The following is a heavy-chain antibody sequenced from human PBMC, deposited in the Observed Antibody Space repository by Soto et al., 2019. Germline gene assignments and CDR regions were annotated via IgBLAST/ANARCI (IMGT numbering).Heavy chain of an antibody. CDR1: GFTFSDYW. J-gene: IGHJ4*02. D-gene: IGHD2-8*02. V-gene: IGHV3-7*05. Sequence: EVQLVESGGGLVQPGGSLILSCTASGFTFSDYWMNWVRQAPGKGLEWVASIKQDGSEKMYVDSVKDRFTISRDNADNSVSLQMASLRVEDTAVYYCARDGLQPGLYFDCWGQGALVTVSS. CDR3: ARDGLQPGLYFDC. CDR2: IKQDGSEK.